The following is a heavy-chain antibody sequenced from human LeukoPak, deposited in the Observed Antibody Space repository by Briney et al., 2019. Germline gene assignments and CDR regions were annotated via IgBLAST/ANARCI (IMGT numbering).Heavy chain of an antibody. Sequence: SETLSLTCAVSGGSISNSYWWSWVRQPPGKGLDWTGEVYHSGSTNYNPSLESRVTVSVDKSKSLFSLILNFVTAADTAVYYCASALRGPNYYFDSWGRGTLVTVSS. J-gene: IGHJ4*02. CDR3: ASALRGPNYYFDS. CDR1: GGSISNSYW. D-gene: IGHD3-10*01. V-gene: IGHV4-4*02. CDR2: VYHSGST.